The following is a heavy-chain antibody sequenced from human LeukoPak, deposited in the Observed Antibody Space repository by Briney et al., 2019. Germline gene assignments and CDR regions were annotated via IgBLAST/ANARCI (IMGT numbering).Heavy chain of an antibody. Sequence: SETLSLTCTVSGGSFNTEYWSWIRQTPGEGLEWVGYISNGGNTNYNPSLKSRLTISIDTSKNQFSLNLNSVTAADTAIYYCAAVSTRGSPGYHYFFDSWGQGTLVTVPS. V-gene: IGHV4-59*01. CDR3: AAVSTRGSPGYHYFFDS. CDR1: GGSFNTEY. CDR2: ISNGGNT. J-gene: IGHJ4*02. D-gene: IGHD3-9*01.